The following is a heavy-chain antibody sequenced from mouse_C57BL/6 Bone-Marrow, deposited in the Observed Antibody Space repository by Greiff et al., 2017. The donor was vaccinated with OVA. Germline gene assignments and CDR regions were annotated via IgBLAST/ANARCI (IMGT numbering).Heavy chain of an antibody. D-gene: IGHD1-1*01. CDR1: GYTFTDYE. CDR3: TRWNYGSSYWYFDV. V-gene: IGHV1-15*01. Sequence: VQLQQSGAELVRPGASVTLSCKASGYTFTDYEMHWVKHTPVHGLEWIGAIDPETGGTAYNQKFKGQAILTADKSSSPAYMELRSLTSEDSAVYYCTRWNYGSSYWYFDVWGTGTTVTVSS. CDR2: IDPETGGT. J-gene: IGHJ1*03.